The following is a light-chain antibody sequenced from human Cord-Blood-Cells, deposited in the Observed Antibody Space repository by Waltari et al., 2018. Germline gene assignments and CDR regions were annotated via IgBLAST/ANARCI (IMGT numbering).Light chain of an antibody. Sequence: EIVLTQSPGPLSLSPGERATLSCRASQSVSSSYLAWYQQKPGQPPRLLIYGASSRATGIPDRFSGSGSGTDFTLTISRLEPEDFAVYYCQQYGSSPSFGGGTKVEIK. CDR3: QQYGSSPS. V-gene: IGKV3-20*01. CDR2: GAS. J-gene: IGKJ4*01. CDR1: QSVSSSY.